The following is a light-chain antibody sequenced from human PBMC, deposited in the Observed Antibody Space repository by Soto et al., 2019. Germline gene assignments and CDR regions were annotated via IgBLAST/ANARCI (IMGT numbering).Light chain of an antibody. J-gene: IGLJ2*01. CDR2: DVN. Sequence: QPVLTQPASVSGSPVQSITISCTGTISDIGGYNFISWYQHHPGKAPKLVIYDVNNRPSGISYRFSGSKSGNTASLTISGLQAEDEADYYCASYTRTTTLVFGGGTKVTVL. V-gene: IGLV2-14*01. CDR3: ASYTRTTTLV. CDR1: ISDIGGYNF.